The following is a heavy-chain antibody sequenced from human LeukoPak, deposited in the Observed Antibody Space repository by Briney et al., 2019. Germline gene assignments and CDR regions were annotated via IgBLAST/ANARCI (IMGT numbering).Heavy chain of an antibody. CDR2: INPNSGGT. V-gene: IGHV1-2*02. J-gene: IGHJ4*02. CDR1: GYTFTGYH. CDR3: ARAVSGYGDFDY. D-gene: IGHD5-12*01. Sequence: ASVKVSCKASGYTFTGYHMHWVRQAPGQGLEWMGWINPNSGGTNYAQKFQGRVTMTRDTSISTAYMELSRLRSDDTAVYYCARAVSGYGDFDYWGQGTLVTVSS.